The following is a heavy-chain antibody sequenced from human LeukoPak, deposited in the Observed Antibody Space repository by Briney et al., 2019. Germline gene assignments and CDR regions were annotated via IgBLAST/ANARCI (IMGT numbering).Heavy chain of an antibody. V-gene: IGHV1-58*01. CDR1: GFTFTSSA. CDR2: IVVGSGNT. D-gene: IGHD5-24*01. J-gene: IGHJ4*02. CDR3: AADLWGGYNKAYYFVY. Sequence: ASVKVSCKASGFTFTSSAVQWVRQARGQRLEWIGWIVVGSGNTNYAQKFQERVTITRDMSTSTAYMELSSLRSEDTAVYYCAADLWGGYNKAYYFVYWGQGTLVTVSS.